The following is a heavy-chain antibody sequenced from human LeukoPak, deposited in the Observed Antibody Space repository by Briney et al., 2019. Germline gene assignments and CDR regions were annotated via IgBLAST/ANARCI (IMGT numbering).Heavy chain of an antibody. Sequence: PSETLSLTCTVSGGSISSYYWSWIRQPPGKGLEWIGDIYYSGGTNYNASLTNRVTISVDTSKNQFSLKLSSVTAADTAVYYCAREVGYCSGGSCYSYFDYWGQGTLVTVSS. D-gene: IGHD2-15*01. J-gene: IGHJ4*02. CDR1: GGSISSYY. V-gene: IGHV4-59*01. CDR3: AREVGYCSGGSCYSYFDY. CDR2: IYYSGGT.